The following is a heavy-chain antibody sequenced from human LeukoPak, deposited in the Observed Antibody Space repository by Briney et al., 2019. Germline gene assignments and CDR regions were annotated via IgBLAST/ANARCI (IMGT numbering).Heavy chain of an antibody. CDR3: ARDRGDIDYGMDV. CDR1: GGSVSSYY. D-gene: IGHD3-10*01. J-gene: IGHJ6*02. Sequence: SETLSLTCTVSGGSVSSYYWSWTRQPPGKGLEWIGYIYYSGSTNYNPSLKSRVTISVDTSKNQFSLKLSSVTAADTAVYYCARDRGDIDYGMDVWGQGTTVTVSS. CDR2: IYYSGST. V-gene: IGHV4-59*02.